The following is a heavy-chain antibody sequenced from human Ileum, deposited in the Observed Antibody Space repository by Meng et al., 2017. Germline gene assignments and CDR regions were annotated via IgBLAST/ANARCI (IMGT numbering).Heavy chain of an antibody. Sequence: ITLKESGPTLVKATQTLTLTCTSSGFSFSTSGVGVGWIRQPPGKAPEWLALIYWDDDKRYSPSLKNRLAITKDTSKNQVVLTMANMDPMDTGTYYCAHSPQGYFDYWGPGTLVTVSS. CDR3: AHSPQGYFDY. CDR1: GFSFSTSGVG. V-gene: IGHV2-5*02. CDR2: IYWDDDK. J-gene: IGHJ4*02.